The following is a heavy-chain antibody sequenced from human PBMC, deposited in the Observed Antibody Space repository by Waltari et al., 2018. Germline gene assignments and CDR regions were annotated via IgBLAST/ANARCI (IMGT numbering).Heavy chain of an antibody. J-gene: IGHJ4*02. V-gene: IGHV6-1*01. Sequence: QVQLQQSGPGLVKPSQTLSLTCAISGDSVSSNRAAWHWIRPSPSRGLEWLGRTYYRSKWYNDYAVSVKSRITINPDTSKNQFSLQLNSVTPEDTAVYYCARVGHDYGGSFDYWGQGTLVTVSS. CDR3: ARVGHDYGGSFDY. CDR1: GDSVSSNRAA. CDR2: TYYRSKWYN. D-gene: IGHD4-17*01.